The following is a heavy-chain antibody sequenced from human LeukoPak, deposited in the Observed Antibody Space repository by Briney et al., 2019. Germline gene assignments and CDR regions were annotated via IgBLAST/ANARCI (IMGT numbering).Heavy chain of an antibody. D-gene: IGHD6-13*01. V-gene: IGHV1-2*02. CDR3: AAAPSSSWYGVY. Sequence: ASVKVSCKAPGYTFTGYYMHWVRQAPGQGLEWMGWINPNSGGTNYAQKFQGRVTMTRDTSISTAYMELSRLRSDDTAVYYCAAAPSSSWYGVYWGQGTLVTVSS. CDR2: INPNSGGT. CDR1: GYTFTGYY. J-gene: IGHJ4*02.